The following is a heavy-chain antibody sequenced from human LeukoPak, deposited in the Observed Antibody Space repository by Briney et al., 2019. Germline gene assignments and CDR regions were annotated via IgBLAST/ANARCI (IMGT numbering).Heavy chain of an antibody. CDR2: INTNTGNP. CDR3: ARDPKSTIFGVVINGGAFDY. D-gene: IGHD3-3*01. J-gene: IGHJ4*02. Sequence: ASVKVSCKASGYTFTSYAMNWVRQAPGQGLEWMGWINTNTGNPTYAQGFTGRLVFSLDTSVSTAYLQISSLKAEDTAVYYCARDPKSTIFGVVINGGAFDYWGQGTLVTVSS. V-gene: IGHV7-4-1*02. CDR1: GYTFTSYA.